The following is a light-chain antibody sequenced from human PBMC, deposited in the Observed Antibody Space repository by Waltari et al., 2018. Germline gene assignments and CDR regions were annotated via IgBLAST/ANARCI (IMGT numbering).Light chain of an antibody. J-gene: IGKJ4*01. CDR2: GAF. Sequence: EIVLTQSPGTLSLSPGEGATLPSRTSQTIRTTYLAWYQQKPGQAPTLLIYGAFTRATGIPDRFTGSGSGTDFSLTISSLEPEDFATYYCQQYDVSPLTFGGGTKVEIK. V-gene: IGKV3-20*01. CDR3: QQYDVSPLT. CDR1: QTIRTTY.